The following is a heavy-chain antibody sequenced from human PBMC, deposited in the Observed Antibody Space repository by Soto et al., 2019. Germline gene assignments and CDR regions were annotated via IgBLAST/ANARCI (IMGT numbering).Heavy chain of an antibody. J-gene: IGHJ4*02. CDR3: ARAPSYSSGWNFDY. CDR2: ISYDGSNK. V-gene: IGHV3-30-3*01. D-gene: IGHD6-19*01. CDR1: GFTFSSYA. Sequence: QVQLVESGGGVVQPGRSLRLSCAASGFTFSSYAMHWVRQAPGKGLEWVAVISYDGSNKYYADSVKGRFTISRDNSKNTLYLQMNSLRAEDTAVYYCARAPSYSSGWNFDYWGQGTLVTVSS.